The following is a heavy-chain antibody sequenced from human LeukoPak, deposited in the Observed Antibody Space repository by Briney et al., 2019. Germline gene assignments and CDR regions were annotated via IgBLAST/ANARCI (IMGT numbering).Heavy chain of an antibody. CDR2: IYYSGST. J-gene: IGHJ6*03. CDR3: ARWGITGIRGYYYYMDV. D-gene: IGHD1-20*01. CDR1: GGSISSYY. V-gene: IGHV4-59*12. Sequence: PSETLSLTCTASGGSISSYYWSWIRQPPGKGLEWIGYIYYSGSTNYNPSLKSRVTISVDTSKNQFSLKLSSVTAADTAVYYCARWGITGIRGYYYYMDVWGKGTTVTVSS.